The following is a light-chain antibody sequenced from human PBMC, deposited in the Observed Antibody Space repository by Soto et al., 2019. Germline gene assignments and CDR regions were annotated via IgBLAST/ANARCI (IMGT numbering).Light chain of an antibody. CDR3: QQVNTSPYT. V-gene: IGKV1-12*01. CDR1: QDVNIW. CDR2: GAS. Sequence: DIQMTPSPSSVAASVGDRVTITCRARQDVNIWLAWYQQRPGKAPKLLIFGASNLHSGAPSRFSGSGIGSDFTLTISGLEPEDFATYYCQQVNTSPYTFGQGTTVEIK. J-gene: IGKJ2*01.